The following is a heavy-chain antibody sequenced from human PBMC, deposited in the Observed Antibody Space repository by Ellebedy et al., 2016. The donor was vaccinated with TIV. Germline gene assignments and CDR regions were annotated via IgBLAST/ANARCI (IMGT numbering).Heavy chain of an antibody. CDR3: VRDMVQGMVAKYLWFDY. CDR2: ISAYTGDT. Sequence: ASVKVSCKASGYTFNTYGISWVRQAPGQGLEWMGWISAYTGDTDYAQKFQGRVTMTTGTSTSTAYMELRSLRSDDTAVYYCVRDMVQGMVAKYLWFDYWGQGTQVTVSS. D-gene: IGHD3-10*01. V-gene: IGHV1-18*01. CDR1: GYTFNTYG. J-gene: IGHJ4*02.